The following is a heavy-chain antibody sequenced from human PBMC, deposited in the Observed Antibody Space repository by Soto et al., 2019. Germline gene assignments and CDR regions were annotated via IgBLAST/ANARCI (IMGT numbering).Heavy chain of an antibody. CDR1: GFTFNSYY. CDR2: IKPDGSEK. CDR3: VRDWRDGYDHSFNH. V-gene: IGHV3-7*03. Sequence: EVQLVESGGGLVQPGGSLRLSCAASGFTFNSYYMSWVRQAPGEGLEWVANIKPDGSEKYYVDSVEGRFTISRDNARNSLYLPMNSLRAEDTAVYYCVRDWRDGYDHSFNHWGQGTPVTVSS. D-gene: IGHD5-12*01. J-gene: IGHJ4*02.